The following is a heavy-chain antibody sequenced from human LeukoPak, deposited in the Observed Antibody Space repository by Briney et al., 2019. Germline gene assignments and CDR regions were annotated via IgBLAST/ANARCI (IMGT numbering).Heavy chain of an antibody. CDR1: GYTFTGYY. J-gene: IGHJ4*02. D-gene: IGHD5-18*01. Sequence: ASVKVSCEASGYTFTGYYMHWVRQAPGQGLEWMGWINPNSGGTNYAQKFQGRVTMTRDTSISTAYMELSRLRSDDTAVYYCARGGYNYGYRLDDWGQGILVTVSS. CDR2: INPNSGGT. CDR3: ARGGYNYGYRLDD. V-gene: IGHV1-2*02.